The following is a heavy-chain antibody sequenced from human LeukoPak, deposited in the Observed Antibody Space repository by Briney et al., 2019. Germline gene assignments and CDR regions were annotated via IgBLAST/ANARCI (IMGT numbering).Heavy chain of an antibody. Sequence: GGSLRLSCAASGFTFSSYAMHWVRQAPGKGLEWVAVISYDGSNKYYADSVKGRFTISRDNSKNTLYLQMNSLRAEDTAVYYCARDHITMVRGPNDAFDIWGQGTMVTVSS. CDR3: ARDHITMVRGPNDAFDI. CDR2: ISYDGSNK. J-gene: IGHJ3*02. D-gene: IGHD3-10*01. V-gene: IGHV3-30-3*01. CDR1: GFTFSSYA.